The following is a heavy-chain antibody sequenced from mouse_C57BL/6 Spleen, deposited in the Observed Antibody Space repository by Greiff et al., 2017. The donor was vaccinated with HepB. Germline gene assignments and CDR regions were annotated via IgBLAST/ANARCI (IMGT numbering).Heavy chain of an antibody. J-gene: IGHJ2*01. CDR3: ARYYYSNVFGY. D-gene: IGHD2-5*01. Sequence: EVKLVESGGGLVQPGGSLSLSCAASGFTFTDYYMSWVRQPPGKALEWLGFIRNKANGYTTEYSASVKGRFTISTDNSQSILYLQMNAFRAEDSATYYCARYYYSNVFGYWGPGTTLTVSS. V-gene: IGHV7-3*01. CDR1: GFTFTDYY. CDR2: IRNKANGYTT.